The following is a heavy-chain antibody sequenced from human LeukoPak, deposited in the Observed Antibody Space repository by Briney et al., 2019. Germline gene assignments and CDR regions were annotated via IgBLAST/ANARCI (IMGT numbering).Heavy chain of an antibody. CDR2: ISGSGGST. CDR1: GFTFSSYA. V-gene: IGHV3-23*01. J-gene: IGHJ6*02. Sequence: PGGSLRLSCAASGFTFSSYAMSWVRQAPGKGLEWVSAISGSGGSTYYADSVKGRFTISRDNSKNTLYLQMNSLRAEDTAVYYCAKDLYYDFWSGYRVAYYYGMDVWGQGTTVTVSS. CDR3: AKDLYYDFWSGYRVAYYYGMDV. D-gene: IGHD3-3*01.